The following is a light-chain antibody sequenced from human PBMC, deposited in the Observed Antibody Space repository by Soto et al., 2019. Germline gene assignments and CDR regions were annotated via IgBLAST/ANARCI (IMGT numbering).Light chain of an antibody. Sequence: EIVLTQSPGTLSLSPGERATLSCRASQSVSSSYLAWYQQKPGQAPRLLIYDASNRATGIPARFSGSGSGTDFTLTISSLEPEDFAVYYCQQRSNWLGTFGPGTKVDIK. V-gene: IGKV3D-20*02. J-gene: IGKJ3*01. CDR2: DAS. CDR3: QQRSNWLGT. CDR1: QSVSSSY.